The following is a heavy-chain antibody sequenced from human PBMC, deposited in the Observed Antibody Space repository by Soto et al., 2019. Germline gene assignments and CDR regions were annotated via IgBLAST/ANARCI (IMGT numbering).Heavy chain of an antibody. Sequence: EVQLVESRGGLVQPGGSLRLSCAASGFTVSSNYMSWVRQAPGKGLEWVSVIYSGGSTYYADSVKGRFTISRHNSKNTLYLQMNSLRAEDTAVYYCARGGMGVDDAFDIWGQGTMVTVSS. CDR3: ARGGMGVDDAFDI. CDR1: GFTVSSNY. CDR2: IYSGGST. J-gene: IGHJ3*02. V-gene: IGHV3-53*04. D-gene: IGHD2-8*01.